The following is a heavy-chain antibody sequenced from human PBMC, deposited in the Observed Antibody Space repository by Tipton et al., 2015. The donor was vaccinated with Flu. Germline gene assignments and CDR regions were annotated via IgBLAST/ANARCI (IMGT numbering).Heavy chain of an antibody. CDR3: ARKHVSCGGDCSRGLDY. CDR1: GFTFSYFG. Sequence: SLRLSCAASGFTFSYFGMNWVRLAPGKGLEWVAFISSSGSHTDYADSVRGRFTISRDDAKNSLYLQMSSLRAEDTAVYYCARKHVSCGGDCSRGLDYWGQGTLVTVSS. CDR2: ISSSGSHT. D-gene: IGHD2-21*02. V-gene: IGHV3-21*01. J-gene: IGHJ4*02.